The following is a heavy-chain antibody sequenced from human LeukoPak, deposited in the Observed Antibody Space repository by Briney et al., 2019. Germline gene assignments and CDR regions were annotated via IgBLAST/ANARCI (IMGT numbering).Heavy chain of an antibody. V-gene: IGHV3-33*01. CDR2: IWYDGTTK. CDR3: ARGFHGGSGDYFEY. J-gene: IGHJ4*02. Sequence: GGSLRLSCAAPGFIFSSYGMHWVRQAPGKGLEWVAVIWYDGTTKFYADSVKGRFTISRDNSKNTVYLQMNSLRADDTSVYYCARGFHGGSGDYFEYWGQGTLVTVSS. D-gene: IGHD4-23*01. CDR1: GFIFSSYG.